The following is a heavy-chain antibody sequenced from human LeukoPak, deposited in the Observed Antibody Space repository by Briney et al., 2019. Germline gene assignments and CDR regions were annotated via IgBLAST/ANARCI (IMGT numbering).Heavy chain of an antibody. Sequence: GGSLRLSCAGSGFIFNNYAMHWVRQAPGKGLEGVSGISWNSGSIAYADSVKGRFTISRDNAKNSLYLQMNSLRAEDTALYYCAKGLGGYSYGYGYWGQGTLVTVSS. V-gene: IGHV3-9*01. CDR3: AKGLGGYSYGYGY. J-gene: IGHJ4*02. CDR1: GFIFNNYA. CDR2: ISWNSGSI. D-gene: IGHD5-18*01.